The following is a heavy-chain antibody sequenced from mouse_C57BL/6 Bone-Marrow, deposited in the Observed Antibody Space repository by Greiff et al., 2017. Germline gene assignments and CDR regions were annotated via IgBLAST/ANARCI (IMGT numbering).Heavy chain of an antibody. V-gene: IGHV1-63*01. CDR2: IYPGGGYT. D-gene: IGHD1-1*02. J-gene: IGHJ3*01. CDR1: GYTFTNYW. CDR3: AAGGSTAWFAY. Sequence: VQLQQSGAELVRPGTSVKMSCKASGYTFTNYWIGWAKQRPGHGLEWIGDIYPGGGYTNYNEKFKGKATLTADKSSSTAYMQFSSLTSEDTAIDYCAAGGSTAWFAYWGQGTLVTVSA.